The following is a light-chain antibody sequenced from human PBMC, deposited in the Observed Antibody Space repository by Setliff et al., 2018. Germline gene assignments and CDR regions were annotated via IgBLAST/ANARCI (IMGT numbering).Light chain of an antibody. J-gene: IGLJ1*01. CDR3: SSYTSPSTRV. Sequence: QSVLTQPASVSGSPEQSITISCTGTSSDVGDYKYVSWYQQLPGKAPKLIIFEVSNRPSGIPNRFSGSKSGNTASLSISGLQAEDEADYYCSSYTSPSTRVFGTGTKVTVL. CDR2: EVS. V-gene: IGLV2-14*01. CDR1: SSDVGDYKY.